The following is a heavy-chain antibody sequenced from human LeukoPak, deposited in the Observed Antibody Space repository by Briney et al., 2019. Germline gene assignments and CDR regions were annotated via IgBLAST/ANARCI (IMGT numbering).Heavy chain of an antibody. CDR2: IYYSGST. Sequence: SETLSLTCTVSGGSISSYYWSWIRQPPGKGLEWNGYIYYSGSTNYNPSLKSRVTISVDTSKNQFSLKLSSVTAADTAVYYCARHKGGSLLFDYWGQGTLVTVSS. D-gene: IGHD4-17*01. V-gene: IGHV4-59*08. J-gene: IGHJ4*02. CDR1: GGSISSYY. CDR3: ARHKGGSLLFDY.